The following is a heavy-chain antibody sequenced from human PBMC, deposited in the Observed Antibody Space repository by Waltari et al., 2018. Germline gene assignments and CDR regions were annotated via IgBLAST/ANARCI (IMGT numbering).Heavy chain of an antibody. Sequence: EVQLVESGGGLIQPGGSLRLSCAASGFTVSSNYMSWVRQAPGKGLEGVSVIYSGGSTYYADSVKGRFTISRDNSKNTLYLQMNSLRAEDTAVYYCARDLTTMVRGVIDYWGQGTLVTVSS. V-gene: IGHV3-53*01. CDR2: IYSGGST. D-gene: IGHD3-10*01. CDR1: GFTVSSNY. J-gene: IGHJ4*02. CDR3: ARDLTTMVRGVIDY.